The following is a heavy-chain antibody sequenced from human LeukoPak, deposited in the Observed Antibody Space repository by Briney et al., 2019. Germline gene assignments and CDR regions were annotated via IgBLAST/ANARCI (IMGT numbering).Heavy chain of an antibody. CDR2: IYYSGST. J-gene: IGHJ4*02. V-gene: IGHV4-59*01. CDR3: ARGDSSSLMPHDY. Sequence: SETLSLTCTVSGGSISGYYWSWIRQPPGKGLEWIGYIYYSGSTNYNPSLKSRVTISVDTSKNQFSLKLSSVTAADTAVYYCARGDSSSLMPHDYWGQGNLVNVSS. CDR1: GGSISGYY. D-gene: IGHD6-13*01.